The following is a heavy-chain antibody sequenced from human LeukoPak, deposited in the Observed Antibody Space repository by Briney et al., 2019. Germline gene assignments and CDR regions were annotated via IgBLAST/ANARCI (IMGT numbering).Heavy chain of an antibody. Sequence: PGGSLRLSCAASGFTFSSYGMHWVRQAPGKGLEWVAVIWYDGSNKYYADSVKGRFTIPRDNSQNTLYLQLNSLRAEDTAVYYCAKRGSAWDLDYWGQGTLVTVSS. CDR1: GFTFSSYG. J-gene: IGHJ4*02. CDR3: AKRGSAWDLDY. D-gene: IGHD6-25*01. V-gene: IGHV3-33*06. CDR2: IWYDGSNK.